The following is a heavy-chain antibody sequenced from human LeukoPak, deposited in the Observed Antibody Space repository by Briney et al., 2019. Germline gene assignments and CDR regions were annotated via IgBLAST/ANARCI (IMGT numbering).Heavy chain of an antibody. CDR3: ARGTNYYDSSGPYYFDY. D-gene: IGHD3-22*01. CDR2: IGTAGDT. CDR1: GFTFSSYD. V-gene: IGHV3-13*01. J-gene: IGHJ4*02. Sequence: GGSLRLSCAASGFTFSSYDMHWVRQATGKGLEWVSAIGTAGDTYYPGYVKGRFTISRENAKNSLYIQMNSLRAGDTAVYYCARGTNYYDSSGPYYFDYWGQGTLVTVSS.